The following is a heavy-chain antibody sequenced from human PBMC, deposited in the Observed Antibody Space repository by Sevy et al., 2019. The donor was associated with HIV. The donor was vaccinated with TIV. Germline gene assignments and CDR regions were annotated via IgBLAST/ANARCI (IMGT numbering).Heavy chain of an antibody. CDR1: GFTFNFHG. CDR2: IWHDGSNK. Sequence: GGSLRLSCAASGFTFNFHGMHWVRQAPGKGLEWVAFIWHDGSNKYMADSVKGRFTISRDNSKNTLFLQMNSLTVEDTADYYCARGTDNSARWLDPWGQGTLVTVSS. CDR3: ARGTDNSARWLDP. D-gene: IGHD4-4*01. J-gene: IGHJ5*02. V-gene: IGHV3-30*02.